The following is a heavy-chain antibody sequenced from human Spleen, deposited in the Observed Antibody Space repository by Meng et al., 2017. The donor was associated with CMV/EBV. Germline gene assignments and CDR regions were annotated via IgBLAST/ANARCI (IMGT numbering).Heavy chain of an antibody. J-gene: IGHJ4*02. V-gene: IGHV1-2*02. D-gene: IGHD6-19*01. Sequence: ASGYPFTGYYIPWVRQAPGQGLEWMGWINPNTGGTNYAQKFQRRVTMTRDTSISTAYMDVSRLTSDDTAIYYCARVIAVAGTAPFDYWGQGTLVTVSS. CDR3: ARVIAVAGTAPFDY. CDR2: INPNTGGT. CDR1: GYPFTGYY.